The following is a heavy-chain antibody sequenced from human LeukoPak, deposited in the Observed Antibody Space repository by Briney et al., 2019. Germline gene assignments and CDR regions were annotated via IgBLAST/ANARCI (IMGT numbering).Heavy chain of an antibody. V-gene: IGHV4-31*03. CDR2: IYYSGTT. CDR1: GGSIRSGDFY. CDR3: ARRKGDTAMVMFDY. Sequence: PSETLSLTCTVSGGSIRSGDFYWSWIRQHPGKGLEWIGYIYYSGTTYYSPSLKSRVTISLDTSKNQFSLKLSSVTAADTAVYYCARRKGDTAMVMFDYWGQGTLVTVSS. D-gene: IGHD5-18*01. J-gene: IGHJ4*02.